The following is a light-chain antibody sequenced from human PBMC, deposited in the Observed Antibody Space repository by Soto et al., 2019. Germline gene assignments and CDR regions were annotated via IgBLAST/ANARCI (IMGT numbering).Light chain of an antibody. J-gene: IGLJ1*01. CDR1: SSDIGTYNF. CDR2: DVG. V-gene: IGLV2-14*01. Sequence: QSALTQHASVSGSPGQSITISCTGTSSDIGTYNFVSWYQVHPGRAPKLIIHDVGDRPSGVSNRFSGSKSGNTASLTISGLQPEDEADYYCSSYRSTTTVFGTGTKLTVL. CDR3: SSYRSTTTV.